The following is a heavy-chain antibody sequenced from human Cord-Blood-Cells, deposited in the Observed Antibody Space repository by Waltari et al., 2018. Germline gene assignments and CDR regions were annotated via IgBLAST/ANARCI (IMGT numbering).Heavy chain of an antibody. Sequence: EVQLVESGGGLVQPGGSLRLSGAASGFTFSSYSMNWVRQAPGKGLEWVSYISSSSSTIYYADSVKGRFTISRDNAKNSLYLQMNSLRDEDTAVYYCARDQDCSSTSCYDYWGQGTLVTVSS. J-gene: IGHJ4*02. CDR1: GFTFSSYS. CDR3: ARDQDCSSTSCYDY. CDR2: ISSSSSTI. D-gene: IGHD2-2*01. V-gene: IGHV3-48*02.